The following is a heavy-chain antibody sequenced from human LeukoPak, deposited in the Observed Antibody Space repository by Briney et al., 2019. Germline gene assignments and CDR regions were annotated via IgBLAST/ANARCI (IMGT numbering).Heavy chain of an antibody. CDR1: GFTFSSYA. CDR3: AKSPVSASYYDY. Sequence: GGSLRLSCAASGFTFSSYAMSWVRQAPGKGLAWVSAISGSGGSTYYADSVKGRFTISRDNSKNTLYLQMNSLRAEDTAVYYCAKSPVSASYYDYWGQGTLVTVSS. J-gene: IGHJ4*02. V-gene: IGHV3-23*01. CDR2: ISGSGGST. D-gene: IGHD5/OR15-5a*01.